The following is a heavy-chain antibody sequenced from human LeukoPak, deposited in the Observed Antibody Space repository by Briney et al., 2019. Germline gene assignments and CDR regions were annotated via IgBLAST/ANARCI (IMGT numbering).Heavy chain of an antibody. Sequence: LSLTCTVSGGSISGSYYWSWVRQPAGRGLEWVAVISYDGSNKYYADSVKGRFTISRDNSKNTLYLQMNSLRAEDTAVYYCARDLPYYDILTGSESAFDIWGQGTMVTVSS. D-gene: IGHD3-9*01. V-gene: IGHV3-30*03. CDR2: ISYDGSNK. J-gene: IGHJ3*02. CDR1: GGSISGSYY. CDR3: ARDLPYYDILTGSESAFDI.